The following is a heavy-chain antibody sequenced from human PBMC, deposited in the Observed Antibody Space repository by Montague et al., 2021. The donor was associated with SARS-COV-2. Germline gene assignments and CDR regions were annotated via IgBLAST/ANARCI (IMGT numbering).Heavy chain of an antibody. CDR1: GFTFSSYD. Sequence: SLRLSCAASGFTFSSYDMNWVRQAPGKGLEWVSYISSSGSTIYYADSVKGRFTISRDNAKNSLYLQMNSLRAEDTAVYYCARECISFKWVAGPDAFDIWGQGTMVTVSS. V-gene: IGHV3-48*03. CDR3: ARECISFKWVAGPDAFDI. J-gene: IGHJ3*02. D-gene: IGHD6-19*01. CDR2: ISSSGSTI.